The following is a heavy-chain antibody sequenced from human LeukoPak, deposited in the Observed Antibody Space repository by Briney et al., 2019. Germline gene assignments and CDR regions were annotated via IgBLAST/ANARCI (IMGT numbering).Heavy chain of an antibody. CDR3: ARGELRRPFDY. D-gene: IGHD1-26*01. J-gene: IGHJ4*02. V-gene: IGHV4-34*01. CDR2: INHSGST. CDR1: GGSISSYY. Sequence: SETLSLTCTVSGGSISSYYWSWIRQPPGKGLEWIGEINHSGSTNYNPSLKSRVTISVDTSKNQFSLKLSSVTAADTAVYYCARGELRRPFDYWGQGTLVTVSS.